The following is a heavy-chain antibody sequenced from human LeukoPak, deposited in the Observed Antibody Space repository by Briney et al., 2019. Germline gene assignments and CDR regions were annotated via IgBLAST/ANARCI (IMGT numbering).Heavy chain of an antibody. CDR1: GFTFSDYS. J-gene: IGHJ3*02. D-gene: IGHD6-6*01. CDR2: IHEGGGYI. Sequence: GGSLRLSCAASGFTFSDYSMNWVRQAPGKGLEWVSSIHEGGGYIYYADSVKGRFTISRDNAEKSLYLQMDSLRAEDTAVYYCASSSDAFDIWGQGTMVIVSS. CDR3: ASSSDAFDI. V-gene: IGHV3-21*01.